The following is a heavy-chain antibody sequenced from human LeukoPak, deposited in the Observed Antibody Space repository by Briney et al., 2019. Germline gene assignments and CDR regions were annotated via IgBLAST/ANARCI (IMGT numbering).Heavy chain of an antibody. CDR1: GFTFSSYA. CDR2: ISYDGSNK. D-gene: IGHD3-10*01. Sequence: GGSLRLSCAASGFTFSSYAMHWVRQAPGKGLEWVAVISYDGSNKYYADSVKGRFTISRDNSKNTLYLQMNSLRAEDTAVYYCAGGYGSGSYYPNDAFDIWGQGTMVTVSS. J-gene: IGHJ3*02. CDR3: AGGYGSGSYYPNDAFDI. V-gene: IGHV3-30*04.